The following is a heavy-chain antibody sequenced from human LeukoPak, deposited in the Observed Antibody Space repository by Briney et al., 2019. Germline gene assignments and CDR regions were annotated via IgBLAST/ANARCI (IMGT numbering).Heavy chain of an antibody. CDR2: ISSSSTYI. Sequence: GGSLRLSCAASGFTVSRNSMNWVRQAPGKALEWTSSISSSSTYIYYADSLKGRFTISRDNAKNSVSLQMNSLRAEDTAVYYCARVLGDLGAFDIWGQGTMVTVSS. D-gene: IGHD4-17*01. J-gene: IGHJ3*02. V-gene: IGHV3-21*04. CDR1: GFTVSRNS. CDR3: ARVLGDLGAFDI.